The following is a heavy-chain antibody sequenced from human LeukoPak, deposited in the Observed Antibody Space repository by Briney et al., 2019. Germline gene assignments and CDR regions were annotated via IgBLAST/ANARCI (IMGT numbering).Heavy chain of an antibody. CDR3: ARDNTAQDYYYYGMDV. Sequence: ASVKVSCKASGGTFSSYAISWVRQAPGQGLEWMGWINTNTGNPTYAQGFTGRFVFSLDTSVSTAYLQISSLKAEDTAVYYCARDNTAQDYYYYGMDVWGQGTTVTVSS. J-gene: IGHJ6*02. D-gene: IGHD5-18*01. V-gene: IGHV7-4-1*02. CDR1: GGTFSSYA. CDR2: INTNTGNP.